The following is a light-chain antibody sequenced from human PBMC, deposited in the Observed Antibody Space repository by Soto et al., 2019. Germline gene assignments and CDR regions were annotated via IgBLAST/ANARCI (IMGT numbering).Light chain of an antibody. CDR1: QNVNAN. CDR2: GAS. CDR3: QQYNTWLWT. J-gene: IGKJ1*01. Sequence: EVVMTQSPATLSVSPGERATLSCRASQNVNANLAWYQQKPGQAPRLLIHGASTRATGIPARFSGSGFGTEFILTLSSLPSEDFAVYYCQQYNTWLWTFGQGTKVEGK. V-gene: IGKV3-15*01.